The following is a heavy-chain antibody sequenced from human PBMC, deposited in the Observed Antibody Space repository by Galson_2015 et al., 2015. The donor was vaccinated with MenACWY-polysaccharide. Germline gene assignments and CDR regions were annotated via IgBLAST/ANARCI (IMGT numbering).Heavy chain of an antibody. CDR3: AGRTRFRTGSGPEDY. CDR1: GFTFDTYS. Sequence: SLRLSCAASGFTFDTYSLIWVRQAPGQGLHWVSAISGNSAYIYYADSVKGRFTISRDNAKNSLYLQMNSLRAEDTAIYYCAGRTRFRTGSGPEDYWGQGTLVTVSS. CDR2: ISGNSAYI. V-gene: IGHV3-21*01. D-gene: IGHD1/OR15-1a*01. J-gene: IGHJ4*02.